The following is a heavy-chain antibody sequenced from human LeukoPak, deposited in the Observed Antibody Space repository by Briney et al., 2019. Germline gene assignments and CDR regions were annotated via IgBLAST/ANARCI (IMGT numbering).Heavy chain of an antibody. J-gene: IGHJ6*03. V-gene: IGHV1-2*02. CDR2: INPNSGGT. CDR3: AREGTYYDFWSGEKRAMDV. D-gene: IGHD3-3*01. CDR1: GYTFTGYY. Sequence: GASVKVSCKASGYTFTGYYMHWVRQAPGQGLEWMGWINPNSGGTNYAQKFQGRVTMTRDTSISTAYMELSRLRSDDTAVYYCAREGTYYDFWSGEKRAMDVWGKGTTVTVSS.